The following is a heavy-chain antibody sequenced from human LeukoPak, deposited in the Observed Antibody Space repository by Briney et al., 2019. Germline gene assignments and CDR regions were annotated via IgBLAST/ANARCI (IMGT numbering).Heavy chain of an antibody. V-gene: IGHV3-48*01. Sequence: PGGSLRLSCEASGFTFSNYCMNWVRQAPGKGLEWVSYIRSSSTTIYYADSVKGRFTISRDNAKNSLYLQMNSLRADDTAVYYCARVGVEYYDSSGYYYPYYYYYYMDVWGKGTTVTVSS. D-gene: IGHD3-22*01. CDR1: GFTFSNYC. CDR3: ARVGVEYYDSSGYYYPYYYYYYMDV. CDR2: IRSSSTTI. J-gene: IGHJ6*03.